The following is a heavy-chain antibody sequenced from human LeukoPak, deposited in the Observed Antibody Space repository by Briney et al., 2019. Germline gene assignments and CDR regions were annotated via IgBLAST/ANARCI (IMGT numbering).Heavy chain of an antibody. V-gene: IGHV4-34*01. CDR2: INHSGST. CDR1: GGSFSGYY. Sequence: SETLSLTCAVYGGSFSGYYWSWIRQPPGKGLEWIGEINHSGSTNYNPSLKSRVTISVDTSKNQFSLKLSSVTAADTAVYYCARGPADDFWSGYHYYYYGMDVWGQGTTVTVSS. J-gene: IGHJ6*02. D-gene: IGHD3-3*01. CDR3: ARGPADDFWSGYHYYYYGMDV.